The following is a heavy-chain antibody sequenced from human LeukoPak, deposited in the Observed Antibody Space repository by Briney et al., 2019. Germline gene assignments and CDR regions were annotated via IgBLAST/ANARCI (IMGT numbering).Heavy chain of an antibody. Sequence: SETLSLTCTVSGGCISSSSAYWGWIRQPPGKGLEWIGSIYYRKNTYYNPSLKSRVTISADTSKNQFSLTLGSVSATDTAVYYCARHGLISSGWSHWFDPWGQGTLVTVSS. V-gene: IGHV4-39*01. CDR1: GGCISSSSAY. J-gene: IGHJ5*02. CDR3: ARHGLISSGWSHWFDP. D-gene: IGHD6-25*01. CDR2: IYYRKNT.